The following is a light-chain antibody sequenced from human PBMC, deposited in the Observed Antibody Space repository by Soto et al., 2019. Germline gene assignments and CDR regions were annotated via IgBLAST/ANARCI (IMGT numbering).Light chain of an antibody. Sequence: QSVLTQPPSVSGATGQRVTISCTGSSSNIGANHDVHWYQQLPGTAPKLLIYDNSNRPSGVPDRFSGSKSGTSASLAITGLQAEDAADYYCQSYDSSLGYVFGTGTKLTVL. V-gene: IGLV1-40*01. CDR2: DNS. CDR1: SSNIGANHD. CDR3: QSYDSSLGYV. J-gene: IGLJ1*01.